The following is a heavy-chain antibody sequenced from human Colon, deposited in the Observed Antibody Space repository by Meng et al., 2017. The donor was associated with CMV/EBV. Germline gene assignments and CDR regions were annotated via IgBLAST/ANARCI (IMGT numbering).Heavy chain of an antibody. CDR1: GFNFGDYG. Sequence: GESLKISCTVSGFNFGDYGMTWVRQAPGKGLEWVGSIKSKAYGGTAEYAASVKGRFTVSRDDSKSIAYLEMNSLKIEDTGLYYCARRQHSLPFHYCLDAWGQGTTVTVSS. D-gene: IGHD1-1*01. CDR2: IKSKAYGGTA. CDR3: ARRQHSLPFHYCLDA. J-gene: IGHJ6*01. V-gene: IGHV3-49*04.